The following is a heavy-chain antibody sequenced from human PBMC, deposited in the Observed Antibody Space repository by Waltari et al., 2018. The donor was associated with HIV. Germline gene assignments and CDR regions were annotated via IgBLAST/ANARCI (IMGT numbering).Heavy chain of an antibody. V-gene: IGHV3-23*01. CDR2: SSASGGSK. J-gene: IGHJ4*02. CDR3: AKSTLNGGNTHYFDS. D-gene: IGHD7-27*01. Sequence: EVQLLESGGGLVQPGGSLRLSCAASGFIFSSFAMAWVRQTPGKGFEWGSISSASGGSKDDVASVKGRCTISRDKSENTLYLQMNSLRAEDTAIYYCAKSTLNGGNTHYFDSWGQGALVTVSS. CDR1: GFIFSSFA.